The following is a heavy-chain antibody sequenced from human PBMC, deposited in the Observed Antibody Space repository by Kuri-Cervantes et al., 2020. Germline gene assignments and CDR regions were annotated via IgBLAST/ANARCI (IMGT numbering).Heavy chain of an antibody. CDR1: GGSFSGYY. CDR3: ARDDYGGNPLMPFDI. J-gene: IGHJ3*02. CDR2: INHSGST. V-gene: IGHV4-34*01. D-gene: IGHD4-23*01. Sequence: SETLSLTCAAYGGSFSGYYWSWIRQPPGKGLEWIGEINHSGSTNYNPSLKSRVTISVDTSKNQFSLKLSSVTAADTAGYYCARDDYGGNPLMPFDIWGQGTMVTVSS.